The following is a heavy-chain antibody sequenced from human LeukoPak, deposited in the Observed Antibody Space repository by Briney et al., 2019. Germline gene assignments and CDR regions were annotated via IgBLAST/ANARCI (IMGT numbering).Heavy chain of an antibody. V-gene: IGHV1-8*03. CDR2: MNPNSGNT. CDR3: ARVFVPNCGSGSYYNAFDY. CDR1: GYTFTSYD. J-gene: IGHJ4*02. Sequence: ASVKVSCKASGYTFTSYDINWVRQATGQGLEWMGWMNPNSGNTGYAQKFQGRVTITRNTSISTAYMELSSLRSEDTAVYYCARVFVPNCGSGSYYNAFDYWGQGTLVTVSS. D-gene: IGHD3-10*01.